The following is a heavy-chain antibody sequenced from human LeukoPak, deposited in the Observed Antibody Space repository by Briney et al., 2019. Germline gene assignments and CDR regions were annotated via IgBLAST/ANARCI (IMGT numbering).Heavy chain of an antibody. Sequence: SRGSLRLSCAASGFTFSSYSMNWVRQAPGKGLEWVSSISSSSSYIYYADSVKGRCAISRDNAKNSLYLQMNSLRAEDTAVYYCARGGDGGDYDILTGYYMDVWGKGTTVTVSS. D-gene: IGHD3-9*01. J-gene: IGHJ6*03. CDR1: GFTFSSYS. V-gene: IGHV3-21*01. CDR2: ISSSSSYI. CDR3: ARGGDGGDYDILTGYYMDV.